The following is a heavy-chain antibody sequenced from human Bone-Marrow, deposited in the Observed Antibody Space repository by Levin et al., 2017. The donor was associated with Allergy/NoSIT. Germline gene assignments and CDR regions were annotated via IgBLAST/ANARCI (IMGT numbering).Heavy chain of an antibody. CDR3: AKLMTSGMGRTTADY. CDR1: GFTFSSYA. Sequence: RGESLKISCAASGFTFSSYAMSWVRQAPGKGLEWVSAISGSGGSTYYADSVKGRFTISRDNSKNTLYLQMNSLRAEDTAVYYCAKLMTSGMGRTTADYWGQGTLVTVSS. J-gene: IGHJ4*02. D-gene: IGHD1-1*01. V-gene: IGHV3-23*01. CDR2: ISGSGGST.